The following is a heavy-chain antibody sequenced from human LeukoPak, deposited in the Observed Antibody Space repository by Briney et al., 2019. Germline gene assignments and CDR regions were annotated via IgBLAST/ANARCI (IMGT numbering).Heavy chain of an antibody. D-gene: IGHD4-17*01. Sequence: ASVNVSCKASVRTFSSYAISWVRQAPGQGLEWMGRIIPIFGTANYAQKFQGRVTITADKSTSTAYMELSSLRSEDTAVYYCARDRNGEHDYWGQGTLVTVSS. CDR1: VRTFSSYA. CDR2: IIPIFGTA. J-gene: IGHJ4*02. CDR3: ARDRNGEHDY. V-gene: IGHV1-69*06.